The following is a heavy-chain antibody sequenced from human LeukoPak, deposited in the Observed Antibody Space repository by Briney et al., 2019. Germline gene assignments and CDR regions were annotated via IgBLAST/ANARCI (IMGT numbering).Heavy chain of an antibody. D-gene: IGHD5-18*01. CDR1: GFTFSGSA. CDR2: IRSKANSYAT. CDR3: TRQIAAMAIRDMDV. Sequence: GSLRLSCAASGFTFSGSAMHWVRQASGKGLEWVGRIRSKANSYATAYAASVKGRFTISRDDSKNTAYLQMNSLKTEDTAVYYCTRQIAAMAIRDMDVWGKGTTVTVSS. V-gene: IGHV3-73*01. J-gene: IGHJ6*03.